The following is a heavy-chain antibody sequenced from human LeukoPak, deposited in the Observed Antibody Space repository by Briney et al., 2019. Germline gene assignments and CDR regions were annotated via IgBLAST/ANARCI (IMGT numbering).Heavy chain of an antibody. J-gene: IGHJ4*02. CDR2: ISSNGGRT. CDR1: GFTFRSLA. V-gene: IGHV3-64D*06. D-gene: IGHD6-19*01. CDR3: VNQISGWVY. Sequence: GGSLRLSCSASGFTFRSLAMHWVRQAPGEGLEYVSAISSNGGRTYYADSVKGRFTISRDNSKNTLYLQMSSLRPEDTAVYYCVNQISGWVYWGQGTLVTVSS.